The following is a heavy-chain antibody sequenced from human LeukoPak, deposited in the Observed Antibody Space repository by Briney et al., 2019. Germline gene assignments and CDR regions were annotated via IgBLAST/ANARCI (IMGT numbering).Heavy chain of an antibody. CDR3: AKDTGRPTDAITVEDNAFDI. J-gene: IGHJ3*02. Sequence: PGGSLRLSCAASGFTFDDHGMHWVRQAPGKGLEWVSGISWSSGIIGYADSVKGRFTISRDNAKNSLYLQMDSLRAEDTALYYCAKDTGRPTDAITVEDNAFDIWGQGTMVTVSS. CDR1: GFTFDDHG. V-gene: IGHV3-9*01. CDR2: ISWSSGII. D-gene: IGHD4-23*01.